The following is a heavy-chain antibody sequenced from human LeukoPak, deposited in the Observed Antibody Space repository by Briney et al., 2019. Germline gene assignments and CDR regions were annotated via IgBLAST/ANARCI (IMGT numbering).Heavy chain of an antibody. Sequence: SETLSLTCTVSGGSISSYYWSWIRQPAGKGLEWIGRIYISGSTNYNPSLRSRITMSVDTSKNQFSLKVKPVTAADTAVYYCARHDDYDWFDPWGQGTLVTVSS. J-gene: IGHJ5*02. CDR2: IYISGST. V-gene: IGHV4-4*07. CDR3: ARHDDYDWFDP. CDR1: GGSISSYY. D-gene: IGHD4-17*01.